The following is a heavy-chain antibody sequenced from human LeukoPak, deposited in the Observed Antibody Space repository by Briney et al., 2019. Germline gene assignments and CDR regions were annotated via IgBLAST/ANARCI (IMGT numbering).Heavy chain of an antibody. CDR1: GEYLGGDY. D-gene: IGHD3-16*01. CDR2: INHSGST. CDR3: ATSGGTLGPTNYFAY. V-gene: IGHV4-34*01. Sequence: PSETLSLTRSVYGEYLGGDYGGSIRQPPGKGLEWIGEINHSGSTNYNPSLKSRVTISVDTSKNQFSLKLSSVTAADTAVYYCATSGGTLGPTNYFAYWGQGTLVTVSS. J-gene: IGHJ4*02.